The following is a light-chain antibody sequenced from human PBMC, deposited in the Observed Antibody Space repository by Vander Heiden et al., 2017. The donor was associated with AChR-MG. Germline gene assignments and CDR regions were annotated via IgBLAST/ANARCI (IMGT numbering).Light chain of an antibody. V-gene: IGKV1-39*01. CDR3: QQSDTVPFT. CDR2: GAS. Sequence: DIQMTQSPSSLSASVGDRVTITCRASQGIDSHLNWYQQRPGKAPKVLISGASTLQRGVPSRFSGSGSGTDFTLTITSLQREDFATYYCQQSDTVPFTFGHRTKVDIK. J-gene: IGKJ3*01. CDR1: QGIDSH.